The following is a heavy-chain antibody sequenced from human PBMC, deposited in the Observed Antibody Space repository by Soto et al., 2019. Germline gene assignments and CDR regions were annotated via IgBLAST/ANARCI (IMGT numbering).Heavy chain of an antibody. J-gene: IGHJ6*02. D-gene: IGHD3-10*01. Sequence: SETLSLTCTVSGGSISSYYWSWIRQPAGKGLEWIGRIYTSGSTNYNPSLKSRVTMSVDTSKNQFSLKLSSVTAADTAVYYCARGELGSSESYYYYYYVMDFCGQGTTVTVSS. CDR2: IYTSGST. CDR1: GGSISSYY. CDR3: ARGELGSSESYYYYYYVMDF. V-gene: IGHV4-4*07.